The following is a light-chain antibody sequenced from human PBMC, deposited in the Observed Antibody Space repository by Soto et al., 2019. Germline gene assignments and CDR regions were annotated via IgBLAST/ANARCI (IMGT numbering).Light chain of an antibody. CDR1: QTIDSS. V-gene: IGKV1-5*03. Sequence: DIQLTQSPSTLSASVGDRVTITCRTSQTIDSSLAWYQQKPGKAPQVLIYKASSLESGVPSRFSGSESGTEFTLTISNLQPDDFATYYCQQYKNYSWTFGQGTKVEIK. CDR2: KAS. CDR3: QQYKNYSWT. J-gene: IGKJ1*01.